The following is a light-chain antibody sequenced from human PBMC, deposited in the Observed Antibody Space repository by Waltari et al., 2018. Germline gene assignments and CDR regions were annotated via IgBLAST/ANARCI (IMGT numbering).Light chain of an antibody. V-gene: IGKV1-39*01. Sequence: DIQMTQSPASLSASIGDRVTITCRASQSISTYLNWYQQKPGKAPKLIICLASNLDSGVPSRFSGSGSGADFTLTISSVQPEDFATYFCQQSYSTPVTFGQGTRLEIK. CDR2: LAS. CDR1: QSISTY. J-gene: IGKJ5*01. CDR3: QQSYSTPVT.